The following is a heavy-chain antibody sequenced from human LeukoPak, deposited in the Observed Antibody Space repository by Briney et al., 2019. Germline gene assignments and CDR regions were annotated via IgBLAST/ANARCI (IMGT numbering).Heavy chain of an antibody. J-gene: IGHJ6*03. D-gene: IGHD3-10*01. CDR1: GFTFDTYG. CDR2: IRYDGSNK. V-gene: IGHV3-30*02. Sequence: GGSLRLSCAASGFTFDTYGIHWVRQGPGKGLEWVAFIRYDGSNKYYADSVKGRFTISRDNSKNTLYLQMSSLRAEDTAVYYCAKDGVWIGEKKANMDVWGKGTTVSV. CDR3: AKDGVWIGEKKANMDV.